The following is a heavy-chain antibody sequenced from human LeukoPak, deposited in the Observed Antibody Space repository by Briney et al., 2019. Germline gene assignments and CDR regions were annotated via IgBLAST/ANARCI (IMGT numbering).Heavy chain of an antibody. CDR3: ARESSGQSDY. D-gene: IGHD5-12*01. Sequence: GGSLRLSCAASGFTFSSYWMSWVRQAPGKGLEWVANIKEDGSEKYYVDSVKGRFTIYRDNAKNSMYLQMNSLRAEDTAVYYCARESSGQSDYWGQGTLVTVSS. J-gene: IGHJ4*02. CDR1: GFTFSSYW. CDR2: IKEDGSEK. V-gene: IGHV3-7*04.